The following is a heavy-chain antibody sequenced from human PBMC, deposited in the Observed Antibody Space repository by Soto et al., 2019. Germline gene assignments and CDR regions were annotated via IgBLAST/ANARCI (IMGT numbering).Heavy chain of an antibody. CDR1: GFTFSSYA. J-gene: IGHJ3*01. V-gene: IGHV3-23*01. D-gene: IGHD3-16*01. CDR3: AKEFRDYAAFDV. Sequence: EVQLLESGGGLVQPGGSLRLSCAASGFTFSSYAMSWVRQAPGKGLEWVSAISGSGGSTYYADSVKGRFTISRDNSKSTSCLKMSSLGAEDTAVYYCAKEFRDYAAFDVWGHGTMVTVSS. CDR2: ISGSGGST.